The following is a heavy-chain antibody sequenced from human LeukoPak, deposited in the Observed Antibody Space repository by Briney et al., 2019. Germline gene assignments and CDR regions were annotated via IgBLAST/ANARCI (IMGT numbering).Heavy chain of an antibody. CDR2: INPSGGST. V-gene: IGHV1-46*01. CDR3: ARDPLAYDFWSGYSAPRYGMDV. Sequence: ASVKVSCQASGYTFTSYYMHWVRQAPGQGLEWMGIINPSGGSTSYAQKFQGRVTMTRDTSTSTVYMELSSLRSEDAAVYYCARDPLAYDFWSGYSAPRYGMDVWGQGTTVTVSS. CDR1: GYTFTSYY. J-gene: IGHJ6*02. D-gene: IGHD3-3*01.